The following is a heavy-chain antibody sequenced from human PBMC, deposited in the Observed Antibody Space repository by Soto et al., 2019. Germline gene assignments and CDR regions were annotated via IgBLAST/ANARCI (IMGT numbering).Heavy chain of an antibody. Sequence: EVQLVESGGGLVQPGGSLRLSCAASGFTFSSYWMHWVRQAPGKGLVWVSRINSDGSSTSYADSVKGRFTISRDNAKNRLYLQMSRLRGEGTAVYYCARDPTSFYDSSGDYDYWGQGTLVTVSS. CDR3: ARDPTSFYDSSGDYDY. CDR1: GFTFSSYW. CDR2: INSDGSST. D-gene: IGHD3-22*01. V-gene: IGHV3-74*01. J-gene: IGHJ4*02.